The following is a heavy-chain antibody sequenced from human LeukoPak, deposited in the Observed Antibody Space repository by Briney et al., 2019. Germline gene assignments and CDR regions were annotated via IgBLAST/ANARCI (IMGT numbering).Heavy chain of an antibody. Sequence: GVSLRLSCAASGFTFSSYAKSWVRQAPGKGLEWVSAISGSGGSTYYADSVKGRFTISRDNSKNTLYLQMNSLRAEDTAVYYCAKVRGGSYYTGFDYWGQGTLVTVSS. V-gene: IGHV3-23*01. CDR3: AKVRGGSYYTGFDY. CDR1: GFTFSSYA. D-gene: IGHD1-26*01. CDR2: ISGSGGST. J-gene: IGHJ4*02.